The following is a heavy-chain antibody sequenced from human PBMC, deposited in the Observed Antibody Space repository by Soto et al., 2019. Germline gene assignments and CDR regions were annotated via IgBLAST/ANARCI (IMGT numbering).Heavy chain of an antibody. Sequence: QITLRESGPSLVKPTQTLTLTCTFSGFSLTTSGVAVGWIRQPPGKALEWLALIYGHDDTRYSPSLKSRVTITKDTSKNQVVLIMTNVDPVDTATYYCAHRQYSSFDYWGQGTLVTVSS. CDR1: GFSLTTSGVA. J-gene: IGHJ4*02. CDR3: AHRQYSSFDY. CDR2: IYGHDDT. D-gene: IGHD6-6*01. V-gene: IGHV2-5*01.